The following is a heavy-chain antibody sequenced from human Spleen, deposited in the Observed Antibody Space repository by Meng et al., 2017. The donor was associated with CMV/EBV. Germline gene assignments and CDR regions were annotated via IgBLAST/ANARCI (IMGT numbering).Heavy chain of an antibody. D-gene: IGHD3/OR15-3a*01. Sequence: SETLSLTCTVSRASISSDHYYWSWIRQPPGKGLEWIGYIYDSGSTHYNPSLRSRLTISLDTSKNQFSLRLSSVTAADTAMYYCAERSDDVSGLGAFDVWGQGTMVTVSS. CDR2: IYDSGST. V-gene: IGHV4-30-4*08. CDR3: AERSDDVSGLGAFDV. CDR1: RASISSDHYY. J-gene: IGHJ3*01.